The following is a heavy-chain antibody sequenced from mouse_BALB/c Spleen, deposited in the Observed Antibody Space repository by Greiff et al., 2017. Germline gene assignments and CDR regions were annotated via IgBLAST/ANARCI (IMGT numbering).Heavy chain of an antibody. Sequence: EVMLVESGGGLVQPGGSRKLSSAASGFTFSSFGMHWVRQAPEKGLEWVAYISSGSSTIYYADTVKGRFTISRDNPKNTLFLQMTSLRSEDTAMYYCARSGYYGSSYYFDYWGQGTTLTVSS. CDR2: ISSGSSTI. CDR1: GFTFSSFG. CDR3: ARSGYYGSSYYFDY. V-gene: IGHV5-17*02. J-gene: IGHJ2*01. D-gene: IGHD1-1*01.